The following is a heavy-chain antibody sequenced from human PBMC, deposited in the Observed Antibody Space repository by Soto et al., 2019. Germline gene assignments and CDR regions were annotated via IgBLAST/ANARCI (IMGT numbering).Heavy chain of an antibody. CDR1: GGSISSSSYY. V-gene: IGHV4-39*01. J-gene: IGHJ4*02. Sequence: SETLSLTCTVSGGSISSSSYYWGWIRQPPGKGLEWIGSIYYSGSTYYNPSLKSRVTISVDTSKNQFSLKLSSVTAADTAVYYCAGLADILTGYYISFDYWGQGTLVTVSS. D-gene: IGHD3-9*01. CDR3: AGLADILTGYYISFDY. CDR2: IYYSGST.